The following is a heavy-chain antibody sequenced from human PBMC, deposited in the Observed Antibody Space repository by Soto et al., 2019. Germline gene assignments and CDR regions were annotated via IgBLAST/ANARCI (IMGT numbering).Heavy chain of an antibody. V-gene: IGHV1-2*04. D-gene: IGHD3-10*01. Sequence: ASVKVSCKASGYTFTGYYMHWVRQAPGQGLEWMGWINPNSGGTNYAQKFQGWVTMTRDTSISTAYMELSRLGSDDTAVYYCARGVTMVRGNDAFDIRGQGTMVTVSS. J-gene: IGHJ3*02. CDR2: INPNSGGT. CDR3: ARGVTMVRGNDAFDI. CDR1: GYTFTGYY.